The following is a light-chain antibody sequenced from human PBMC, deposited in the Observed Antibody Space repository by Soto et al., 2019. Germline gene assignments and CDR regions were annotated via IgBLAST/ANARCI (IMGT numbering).Light chain of an antibody. J-gene: IGKJ1*01. CDR3: LQYNTYPWT. CDR2: AAS. CDR1: QGLRKD. V-gene: IGKV1-17*01. Sequence: DIQMTQSPSSLSASEGDGVTITCRAIQGLRKDLDWFQQKPAKAPERLIYAASSLQSGVPSRFSGSGFGTEFTLTISSLKAEDFATYYCLQYNTYPWTFGQGTKVEIK.